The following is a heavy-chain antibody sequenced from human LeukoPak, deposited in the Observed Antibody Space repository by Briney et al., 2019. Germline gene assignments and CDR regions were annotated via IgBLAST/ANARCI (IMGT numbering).Heavy chain of an antibody. D-gene: IGHD3-22*01. Sequence: ASVKVSCKASGYTFTTYYMHWVRQAPGQGLEWMGVINPSGAATTYARKFQGRVTMTRDMSSSTVYMELSRLRSDDTAVYYCARDLVHVYYYDSSGYVRGAFDIWGQGTMVTVSS. CDR1: GYTFTTYY. CDR3: ARDLVHVYYYDSSGYVRGAFDI. V-gene: IGHV1-46*01. CDR2: INPSGAAT. J-gene: IGHJ3*02.